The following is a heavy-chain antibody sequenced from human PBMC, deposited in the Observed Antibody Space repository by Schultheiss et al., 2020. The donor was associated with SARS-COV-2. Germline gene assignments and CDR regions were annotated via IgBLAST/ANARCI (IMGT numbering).Heavy chain of an antibody. CDR3: ARQEDVDNWNYGWD. D-gene: IGHD1-7*01. CDR2: ISYDGSNK. CDR1: GFTFSSYA. Sequence: GGSLRLSCAASGFTFSSYAIHWVRQAPGKGLEWVAVISYDGSNKYYADSVKGRFTISRDNSKNTLYLQMNSLRAEDTAVYYCARQEDVDNWNYGWDWGQGTLVTVSS. J-gene: IGHJ4*02. V-gene: IGHV3-30*01.